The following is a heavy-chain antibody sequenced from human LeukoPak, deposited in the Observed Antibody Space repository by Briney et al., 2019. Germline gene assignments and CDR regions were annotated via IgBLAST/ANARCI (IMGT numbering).Heavy chain of an antibody. CDR1: GFTVSTNY. CDR3: ARESTGNWFDP. V-gene: IGHV3-53*01. D-gene: IGHD3-10*01. CDR2: IYSGGST. J-gene: IGHJ5*02. Sequence: GGSLRLSCAASGFTVSTNYMSWVRQAPGKGLEWVSIIYSGGSTYYADSVKGRFTISRDTSKNTVYLQMNSLRAEDTAVYYCARESTGNWFDPWGQGTLVTVSS.